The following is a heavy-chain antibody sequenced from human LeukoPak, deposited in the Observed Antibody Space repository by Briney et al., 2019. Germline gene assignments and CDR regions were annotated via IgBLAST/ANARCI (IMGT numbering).Heavy chain of an antibody. D-gene: IGHD3-3*01. CDR1: GGTFSSYV. Sequence: ASVTVSCKAAGGTFSSYVISWVRQAPGQGLEWMGRIIPILGIANYAQKFQGRVTITADKCTSTAYMELSSLRSEDTAVYYCARGHYDFWSGYRYYYYYGMDVWGQGTTVTVSS. V-gene: IGHV1-69*04. J-gene: IGHJ6*02. CDR2: IIPILGIA. CDR3: ARGHYDFWSGYRYYYYYGMDV.